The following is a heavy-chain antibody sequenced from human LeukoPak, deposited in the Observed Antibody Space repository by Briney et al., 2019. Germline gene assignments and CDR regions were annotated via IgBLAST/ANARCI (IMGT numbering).Heavy chain of an antibody. V-gene: IGHV4-38-2*02. D-gene: IGHD3-22*01. Sequence: PSETLSLTCTVSGGSFSSYYWGWIRQSPGKGLEWIGSIYHSGSTYYNPSLKSRVTISVDTSNNQFSLKLSSVTAADTAVYYCASPNSSAYYRAFDIWGQGTMVTVSS. J-gene: IGHJ3*02. CDR3: ASPNSSAYYRAFDI. CDR2: IYHSGST. CDR1: GGSFSSYY.